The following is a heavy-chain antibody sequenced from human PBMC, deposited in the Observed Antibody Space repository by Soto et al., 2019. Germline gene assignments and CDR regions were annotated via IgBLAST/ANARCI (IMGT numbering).Heavy chain of an antibody. CDR2: ISGNGDSI. D-gene: IGHD1-1*01. V-gene: IGHV3-23*01. CDR1: GFTFSSYA. J-gene: IGHJ4*02. CDR3: AKVRTWTYLDY. Sequence: GGSLRLSCAASGFTFSSYATSWVRQAPGKGLEWVSSISGNGDSIYYADSVKGRFTISRDNSKNTLYLQMNSLRAEDTAVYYCAKVRTWTYLDYWGQGTLVTVSS.